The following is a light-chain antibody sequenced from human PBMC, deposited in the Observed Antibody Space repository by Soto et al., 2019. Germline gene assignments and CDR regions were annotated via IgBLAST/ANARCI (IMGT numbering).Light chain of an antibody. J-gene: IGLJ1*01. CDR3: GTWDSSLSAYV. V-gene: IGLV1-51*02. CDR2: ENN. Sequence: QSLLTQPPSVSAAPGQRFTISCSGISSNIGNNYVSWYQQLPGTAPKLLIYENNKRPSGIPDRFSGSKSGTSATLGITGLQTGDEADYYCGTWDSSLSAYVFGTGTKVTVL. CDR1: SSNIGNNY.